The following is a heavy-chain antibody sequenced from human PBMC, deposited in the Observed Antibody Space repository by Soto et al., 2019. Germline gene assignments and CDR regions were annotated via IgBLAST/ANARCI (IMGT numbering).Heavy chain of an antibody. CDR1: GGTFRNYP. J-gene: IGHJ4*02. CDR3: ARGPLVVLNYFES. Sequence: QVQLVQSGTEVKKPGSSVKVSCKASGGTFRNYPINWVRQAPGQGLEWMGSIFPLTDIPDYAQNFQARLTISADKSTRTAYMELSSLTSDYTAMYFCARGPLVVLNYFESWGQGTLVTVSS. V-gene: IGHV1-69*02. CDR2: IFPLTDIP.